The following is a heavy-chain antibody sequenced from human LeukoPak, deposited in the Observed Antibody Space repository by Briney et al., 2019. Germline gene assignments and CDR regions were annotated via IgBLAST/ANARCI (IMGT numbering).Heavy chain of an antibody. CDR2: IYYSGST. D-gene: IGHD3-9*01. J-gene: IGHJ5*02. V-gene: IGHV4-31*03. Sequence: SETLTLTCTVSGGSISSGGYYWSWIRQHPGKGLEWIGYIYYSGSTYYNPSLKSRVTISVDTSKNQFSLKLSSVTAADTAVYYCAREFRLYYDILTGGLNWFDPWGQGTLVTVSS. CDR3: AREFRLYYDILTGGLNWFDP. CDR1: GGSISSGGYY.